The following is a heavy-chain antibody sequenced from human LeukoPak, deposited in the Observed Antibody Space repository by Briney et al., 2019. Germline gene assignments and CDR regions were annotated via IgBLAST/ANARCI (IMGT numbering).Heavy chain of an antibody. CDR1: GFTFSSYA. CDR2: ISYDGSNK. CDR3: ARDQGGQQLVLGFDY. J-gene: IGHJ4*02. V-gene: IGHV3-30-3*01. D-gene: IGHD6-13*01. Sequence: PGGSLRLSCAASGFTFSSYAMHWVRQAPGKGLEWVAVISYDGSNKYYADSVKGRFTISRDNSKNTLYLQMNSLRAEDTAVYYCARDQGGQQLVLGFDYWGQGTLVTVSS.